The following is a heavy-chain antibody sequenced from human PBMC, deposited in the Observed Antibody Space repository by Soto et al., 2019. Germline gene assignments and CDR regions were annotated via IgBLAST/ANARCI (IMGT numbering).Heavy chain of an antibody. CDR1: GFTFSSYA. V-gene: IGHV3-64D*06. Sequence: GGSLRLSCSASGFTFSSYAMHWVRQAPGKGLEYVSAISSNGGSTYYADSVKGRFTISRDNSKNTLYLQMSSLRAEDTAVYYCVKDQAAKLPGDAFDLWGQGTMVTVSS. CDR3: VKDQAAKLPGDAFDL. D-gene: IGHD7-27*01. CDR2: ISSNGGST. J-gene: IGHJ3*01.